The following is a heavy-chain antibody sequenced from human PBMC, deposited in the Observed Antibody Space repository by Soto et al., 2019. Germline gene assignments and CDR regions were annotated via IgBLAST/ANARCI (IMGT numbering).Heavy chain of an antibody. D-gene: IGHD3-22*01. CDR3: VRPDSSGFYDY. Sequence: PGESLKISCQGSGYTFISSWIGWVRQMPGKGLEWMGIIYPDNSDTKYSPSFQAQVIMSVDKSIRTAYLQWRSLKASDNSMYYCVRPDSSGFYDYWGQGTLVTVSS. J-gene: IGHJ4*02. CDR2: IYPDNSDT. V-gene: IGHV5-51*01. CDR1: GYTFISSW.